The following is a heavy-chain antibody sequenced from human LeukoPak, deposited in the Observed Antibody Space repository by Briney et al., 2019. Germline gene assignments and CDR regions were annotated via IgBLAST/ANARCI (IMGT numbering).Heavy chain of an antibody. CDR3: ASGPGYCSGGSCYSIGRDY. J-gene: IGHJ4*02. CDR2: IYPGDSDT. V-gene: IGHV5-51*01. D-gene: IGHD2-15*01. Sequence: RGESPKISCKGSGYSFTSYWIGWVRQMPGKGLEWMGIIYPGDSDTRYSPSFQGQVTISADKSISTAYLQWSSLKASDTAMYYCASGPGYCSGGSCYSIGRDYWGQGTLVTVSS. CDR1: GYSFTSYW.